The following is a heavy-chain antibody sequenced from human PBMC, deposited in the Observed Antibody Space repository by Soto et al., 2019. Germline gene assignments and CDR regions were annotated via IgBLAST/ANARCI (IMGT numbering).Heavy chain of an antibody. CDR1: GFTFSSYG. D-gene: IGHD2-15*01. J-gene: IGHJ4*02. CDR2: IWYDGSNK. CDR3: AIHGGVADFDY. V-gene: IGHV3-33*01. Sequence: QVQLVESGGGVVQPGRSLRLSCAASGFTFSSYGMHWVRQAPGKGLEWVAVIWYDGSNKYYAGSVKGRFTISRDNSKNTLYLQMNSLRAEDTAVYYCAIHGGVADFDYWGQGTLVTVSS.